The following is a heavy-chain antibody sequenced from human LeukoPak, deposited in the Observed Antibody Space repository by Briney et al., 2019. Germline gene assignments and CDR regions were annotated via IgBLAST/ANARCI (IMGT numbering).Heavy chain of an antibody. CDR3: AHRRILSIFDY. CDR1: GISLSMSGVG. V-gene: IGHV2-5*02. D-gene: IGHD2-2*02. CDR2: IYWDDDK. Sequence: SGPTLVNPTQTLTLTCTFSGISLSMSGVGVGWIRQSPGKALEWLAVIYWDDDKRYSPSLKSRLTITKDTSKNQVVLTMTNMDPVDTATYYCAHRRILSIFDYWGQGTLVTVSS. J-gene: IGHJ4*02.